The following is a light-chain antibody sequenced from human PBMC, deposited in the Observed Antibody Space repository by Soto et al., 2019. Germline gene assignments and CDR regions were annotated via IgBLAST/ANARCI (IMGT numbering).Light chain of an antibody. CDR3: SSYISSGTHV. J-gene: IGLJ1*01. CDR1: SSDVGGYNY. Sequence: QSALTQPASVSGSPGQSITISCTGTSSDVGGYNYVSWYQQHPGKAPKLMIYNVSNRPSGVSDRFSGSKSGNTASLTISGLQAEDEADYYCSSYISSGTHVFGTGTKVTVL. CDR2: NVS. V-gene: IGLV2-14*03.